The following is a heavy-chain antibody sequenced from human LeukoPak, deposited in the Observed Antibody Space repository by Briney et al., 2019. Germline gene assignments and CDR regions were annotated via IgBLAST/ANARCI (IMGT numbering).Heavy chain of an antibody. Sequence: PSETLSLTCTVSGGSISSSSYYWGWIRQPPGKGREWIGSIYYSGSTYYNPSLKSRVTISVDTSKNQFSLKLSSVTAADTAVYYCARAKSTVHWYFDLWGRGTLVTVSS. CDR2: IYYSGST. CDR3: ARAKSTVHWYFDL. D-gene: IGHD4-17*01. CDR1: GGSISSSSYY. J-gene: IGHJ2*01. V-gene: IGHV4-39*01.